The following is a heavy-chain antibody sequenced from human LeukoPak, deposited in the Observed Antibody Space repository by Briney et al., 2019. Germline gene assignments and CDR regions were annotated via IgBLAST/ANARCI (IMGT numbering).Heavy chain of an antibody. J-gene: IGHJ4*02. CDR2: IRYDGSNK. Sequence: PGGTLRLSCAASGFTFSSYGMHWVRQAPGKGLEWVAFIRYDGSNKYYADSVKGRFTISRDNSKNTLYLQMNSLRAEDTAVYYCAKEYSRVFDYWGQGTLVTVSS. CDR3: AKEYSRVFDY. CDR1: GFTFSSYG. V-gene: IGHV3-30*02. D-gene: IGHD2-15*01.